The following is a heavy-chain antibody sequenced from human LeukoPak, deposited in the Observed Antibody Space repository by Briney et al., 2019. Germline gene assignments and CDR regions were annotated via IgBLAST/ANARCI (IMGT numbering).Heavy chain of an antibody. CDR1: VYTFTSYY. Sequence: ASVKVSCKASVYTFTSYYMHWVRQAPGQGLEWMGIINPSGGSTSYAQKFQGRVTMTRDMSTSTVYMELSSLRSEDTAVYYCARDLRGFGYSDYWGQGTLVTVSS. J-gene: IGHJ4*02. CDR2: INPSGGST. D-gene: IGHD3-22*01. V-gene: IGHV1-46*01. CDR3: ARDLRGFGYSDY.